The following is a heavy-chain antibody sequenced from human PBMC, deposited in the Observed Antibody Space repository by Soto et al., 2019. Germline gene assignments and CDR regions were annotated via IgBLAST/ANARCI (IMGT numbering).Heavy chain of an antibody. CDR2: ILPLSGTS. D-gene: IGHD3-16*02. CDR3: ARTNPTKYYDYVWGDYRREGMDV. CDR1: GGTFSAYA. J-gene: IGHJ6*02. Sequence: SVKVSCKASGGTFSAYAISWVRPAPGKGLEWMGGILPLSGTSNYTQRFQGRVTITADKSTSTAYMELSSLRSDDTAVYYCARTNPTKYYDYVWGDYRREGMDVWGQGTTVTVPS. V-gene: IGHV1-69*06.